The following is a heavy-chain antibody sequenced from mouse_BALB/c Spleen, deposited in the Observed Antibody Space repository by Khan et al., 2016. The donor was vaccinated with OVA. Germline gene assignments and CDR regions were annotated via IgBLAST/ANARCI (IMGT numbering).Heavy chain of an antibody. CDR3: ARHGYVAGFAY. Sequence: VQLQQSGPELMKPGASVKISCKASGYSFTSYYIHWVKQSHGKSLEWIGYIDPFNGGTSYNPKFKGKATLTVDKSSSTAYMHLSRLTSDDSAVYYWARHGYVAGFAYWGQGTLVTVSA. CDR1: GYSFTSYY. CDR2: IDPFNGGT. J-gene: IGHJ3*01. D-gene: IGHD2-2*01. V-gene: IGHV1S135*01.